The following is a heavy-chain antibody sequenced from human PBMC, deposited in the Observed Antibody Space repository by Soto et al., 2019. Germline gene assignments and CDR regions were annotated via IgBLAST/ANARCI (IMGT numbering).Heavy chain of an antibody. D-gene: IGHD1-1*01. J-gene: IGHJ6*02. Sequence: EVQLLEAGGGLVQPGGSQRLSCAASGFTFRRYALTWVRQAPGKGLEWVSTLSGSGGSAYYAASVKGRFTISRDNSKDTLYLEMNSLRGEDTAVYFCAKQQGPGTPYYYAMDVWGQGTAVTVSS. CDR2: LSGSGGSA. V-gene: IGHV3-23*01. CDR1: GFTFRRYA. CDR3: AKQQGPGTPYYYAMDV.